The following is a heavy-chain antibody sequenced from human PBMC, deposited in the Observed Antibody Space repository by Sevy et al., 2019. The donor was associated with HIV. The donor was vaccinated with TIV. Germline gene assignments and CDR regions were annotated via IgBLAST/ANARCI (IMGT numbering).Heavy chain of an antibody. CDR3: ASGRVGTFDY. CDR1: GFAVSSNY. D-gene: IGHD3-10*01. V-gene: IGHV3-53*01. Sequence: GGSLRLSCAASGFAVSSNYMSWVRQAPGKGLEWVSLIYSGGNTYYADSVKGRFAISRDNTKNTLYLQMNSLRAEDTAVYYCASGRVGTFDYWGQGTLVTVSS. J-gene: IGHJ4*02. CDR2: IYSGGNT.